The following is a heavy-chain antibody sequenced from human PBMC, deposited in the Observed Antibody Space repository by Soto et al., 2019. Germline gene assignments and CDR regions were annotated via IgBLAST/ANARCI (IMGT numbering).Heavy chain of an antibody. Sequence: QVQLVQSGAEVKKPGASVKVSCKASGYTFTSYAMHWVRQAPGQRLEWMGWTNAGNGNTKYSQKFQGRVTITRDTSARTAYLDLSSLNSEDTAVYYCATGYYGSGPPGYWGQGTLVTVSS. V-gene: IGHV1-3*01. CDR2: TNAGNGNT. D-gene: IGHD3-10*01. J-gene: IGHJ4*02. CDR3: ATGYYGSGPPGY. CDR1: GYTFTSYA.